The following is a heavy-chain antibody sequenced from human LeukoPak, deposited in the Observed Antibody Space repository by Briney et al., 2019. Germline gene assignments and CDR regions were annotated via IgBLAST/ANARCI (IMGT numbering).Heavy chain of an antibody. CDR2: TYYRSKWYS. V-gene: IGHV6-1*01. Sequence: SQTLSLTCVISGDSVSSNSAAWNWIRQSPSRGLESLGRTYYRSKWYSYSAVSVKSRIIINPDTSKNQFSLQLNSVTPEDTAVYYCARGPGALLPWGQGILVTVSS. CDR1: GDSVSSNSAA. J-gene: IGHJ5*02. CDR3: ARGPGALLP. D-gene: IGHD3-10*01.